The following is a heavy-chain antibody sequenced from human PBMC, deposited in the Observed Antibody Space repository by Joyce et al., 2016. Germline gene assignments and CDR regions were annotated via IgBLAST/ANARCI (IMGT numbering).Heavy chain of an antibody. CDR3: ARAGGLSSYYHYMDV. V-gene: IGHV1-46*01. Sequence: QVLLVQSGAEVKEPGASVKLSCKASGYTFTGYYMHWVRQAPGKRLEGMGIINPRGGTTSFAQKFQGRLAMTRDTSTSTVYMELSSLRSEDTAVYYCARAGGLSSYYHYMDVWDKGTTVTVSS. CDR1: GYTFTGYY. J-gene: IGHJ6*03. D-gene: IGHD4-23*01. CDR2: INPRGGTT.